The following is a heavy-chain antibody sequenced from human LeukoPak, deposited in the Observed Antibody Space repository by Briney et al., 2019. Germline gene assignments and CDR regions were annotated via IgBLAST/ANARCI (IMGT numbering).Heavy chain of an antibody. D-gene: IGHD2-2*01. CDR1: GGSVSSGSYY. J-gene: IGHJ6*02. CDR3: ARDGIVVVPAAIRYYGMDV. V-gene: IGHV4-61*01. Sequence: PSETLSLTCTVSGGSVSSGSYYWRWIRQPPGKGLEWIGYIYYSGSTNYNPSLKSRVTISVDTSKNQFSLKLSSVTAADTAVYYCARDGIVVVPAAIRYYGMDVWGQGTTVTVSS. CDR2: IYYSGST.